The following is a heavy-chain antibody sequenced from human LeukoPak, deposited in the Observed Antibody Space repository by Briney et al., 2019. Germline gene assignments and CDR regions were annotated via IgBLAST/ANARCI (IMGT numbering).Heavy chain of an antibody. J-gene: IGHJ6*03. Sequence: SVKVSCKASGGTFSSYAISWVRQAPGQGLEWMGGIIPMFGPAKYAQKFQGRVTITADKSTTTAYMELRSLRSEDTAVYYCASASGSLYYYYYMDVWGKGTTVTVSS. CDR1: GGTFSSYA. V-gene: IGHV1-69*06. CDR2: IIPMFGPA. CDR3: ASASGSLYYYYYMDV. D-gene: IGHD1-26*01.